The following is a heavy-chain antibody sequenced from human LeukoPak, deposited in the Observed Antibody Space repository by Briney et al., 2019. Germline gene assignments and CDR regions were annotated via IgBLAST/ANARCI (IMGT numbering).Heavy chain of an antibody. CDR3: AKVPYSDYGSGRPPFMDV. V-gene: IGHV3-23*01. J-gene: IGHJ6*02. D-gene: IGHD3-10*01. CDR2: ISDSGGST. Sequence: GGSLRLSCAASGFTFSSYAMTWVRQAPGEGLEWVSTISDSGGSTYYADSVKGRVTISRDNSKNTLSLQMNSLRAEDTAVYYCAKVPYSDYGSGRPPFMDVWGQGTTVAVSS. CDR1: GFTFSSYA.